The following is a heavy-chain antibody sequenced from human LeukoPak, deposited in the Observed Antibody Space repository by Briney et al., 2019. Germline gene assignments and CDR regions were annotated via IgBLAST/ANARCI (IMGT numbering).Heavy chain of an antibody. CDR3: ARGGHSGYDKIFDY. V-gene: IGHV3-30-3*01. D-gene: IGHD5-12*01. Sequence: PGRSLRLSCAASGFTFSSYAMHWVRQAPGKGPEWVAVISYDGSNKYYADSVKGRFTISRDNSKNTLYLQMNSLRAEDTAVYYCARGGHSGYDKIFDYWGQGTLVTVSS. CDR2: ISYDGSNK. J-gene: IGHJ4*02. CDR1: GFTFSSYA.